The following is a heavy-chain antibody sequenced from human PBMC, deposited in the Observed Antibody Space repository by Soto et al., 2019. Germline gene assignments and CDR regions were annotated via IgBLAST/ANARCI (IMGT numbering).Heavy chain of an antibody. V-gene: IGHV3-15*01. CDR1: GFTFTNAW. CDR2: IKSKTDGGTT. D-gene: IGHD4-17*01. Sequence: PGGSLRLSCAASGFTFTNAWMSWVRQAPGKGLEWVGRIKSKTDGGTTDYAAPVKGRFTISRDDSKNTLYLQMNSLKIEDTAVYYCTTARGTYGAEYFQHWGQGTLVTVSS. J-gene: IGHJ1*01. CDR3: TTARGTYGAEYFQH.